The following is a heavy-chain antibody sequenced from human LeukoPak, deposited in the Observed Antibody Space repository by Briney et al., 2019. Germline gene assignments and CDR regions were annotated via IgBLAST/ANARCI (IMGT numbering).Heavy chain of an antibody. D-gene: IGHD6-13*01. Sequence: PSETLSLTCTVSGGSISSYYWSWIRQPPGKGLEWIGYIYYSGSTNYNPSLKSRVTISVDTSKNQFSLKLSSGTAADTAVYYCARVPGIAAAGTLRWFDPWGQGTLVTVSS. CDR1: GGSISSYY. V-gene: IGHV4-59*01. CDR3: ARVPGIAAAGTLRWFDP. J-gene: IGHJ5*02. CDR2: IYYSGST.